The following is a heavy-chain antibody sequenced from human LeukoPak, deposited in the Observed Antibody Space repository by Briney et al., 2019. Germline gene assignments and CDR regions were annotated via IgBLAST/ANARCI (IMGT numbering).Heavy chain of an antibody. CDR2: IYSGGST. J-gene: IGHJ4*02. D-gene: IGHD6-13*01. V-gene: IGHV3-66*01. CDR1: GFTVSSNY. Sequence: GGSLRLSCAASGFTVSSNYMSWVRQAPGKGLEWVSVIYSGGSTYYADSVKGRFTISRDNSKNTLYLQMNSLRAEDTAVYYCARGTAAGRVERFDYWGQGTLVTVSS. CDR3: ARGTAAGRVERFDY.